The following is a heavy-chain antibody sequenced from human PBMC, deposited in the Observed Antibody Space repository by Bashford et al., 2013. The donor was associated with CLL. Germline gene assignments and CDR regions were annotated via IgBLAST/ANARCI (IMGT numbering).Heavy chain of an antibody. D-gene: IGHD3-22*01. Sequence: SETLSLTCAVYGGSFSGYYWSWIRQPPGKGRGVDWGKYNHSGSTNYNPSLKSRVTISVDTSKNQFSLKLSSVTAADTAVYYCARGPMIVVVINPGEPYYYYYYGMDVWGRRTDGHRLL. CDR1: GGSFSGYY. V-gene: IGHV4-34*01. CDR2: YNHSGST. CDR3: ARGPMIVVVINPGEPYYYYYYGMDV. J-gene: IGHJ6*02.